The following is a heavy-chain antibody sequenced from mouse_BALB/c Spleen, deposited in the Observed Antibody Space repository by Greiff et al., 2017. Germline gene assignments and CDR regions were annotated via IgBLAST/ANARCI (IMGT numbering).Heavy chain of an antibody. CDR1: GYTFTDYE. CDR2: IDPETGGT. J-gene: IGHJ4*01. V-gene: IGHV1-15*01. Sequence: VHLVESGAELVRPGASVTLSCKASGYTFTDYEMHWVKQTPVHGLEWIGAIDPETGGTAYNQKFKGKATLTADKSSSTAYMELRSLTSEDSAVYYCTRWNRYEAMDYWGQGTSVTVSS. CDR3: TRWNRYEAMDY. D-gene: IGHD2-14*01.